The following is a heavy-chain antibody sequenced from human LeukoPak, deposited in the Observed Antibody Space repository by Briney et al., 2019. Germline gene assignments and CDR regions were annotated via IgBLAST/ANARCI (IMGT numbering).Heavy chain of an antibody. J-gene: IGHJ6*02. V-gene: IGHV1-69*01. CDR3: ARDHEENLYYYGMDV. CDR2: IIPIFGTA. D-gene: IGHD1-7*01. CDR1: GGTFISYA. Sequence: ASVKVSCKASGGTFISYAISWVRQAPGQGLEWMGGIIPIFGTANYAQKFQGRVTITADESTSTAYMELSSLRSEDTAVYYCARDHEENLYYYGMDVSGQGTTVTASS.